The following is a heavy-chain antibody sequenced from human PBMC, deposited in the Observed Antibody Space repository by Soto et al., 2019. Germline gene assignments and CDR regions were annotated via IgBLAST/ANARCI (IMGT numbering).Heavy chain of an antibody. D-gene: IGHD3-10*01. CDR1: GGSISSYY. V-gene: IGHV4-59*08. J-gene: IGHJ6*02. CDR2: IYYSGST. CDR3: ARYPFYYGSGSYYNTPDYYYGMDV. Sequence: LETLSLTCTVSGGSISSYYLSWIRQPPGKGLEWIGYIYYSGSTNYNPSLKSRVTISVDTSKNQFSLKLSSVTAADTAVYYCARYPFYYGSGSYYNTPDYYYGMDVWGQGTTVTVSS.